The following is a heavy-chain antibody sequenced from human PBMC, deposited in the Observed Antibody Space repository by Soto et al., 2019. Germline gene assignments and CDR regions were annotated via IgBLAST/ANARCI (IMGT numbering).Heavy chain of an antibody. CDR1: GVSISSGGYY. D-gene: IGHD1-26*01. CDR3: ARVWEGGTYCADY. Sequence: QVQLLESGPGLVKPSQTLSLTCTVSGVSISSGGYYWSWVRQPPGKGLEWIAFIFHSGSAYYNPSLKSRATISVDASKNQFSLNLMSVTAADTAVYFCARVWEGGTYCADYWGPGTLVTVSS. J-gene: IGHJ4*02. CDR2: IFHSGSA. V-gene: IGHV4-30-4*01.